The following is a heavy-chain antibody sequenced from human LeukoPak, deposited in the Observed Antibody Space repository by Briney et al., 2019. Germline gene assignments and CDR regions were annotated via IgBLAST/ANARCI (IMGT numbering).Heavy chain of an antibody. Sequence: PGGSLRLSCAASGFTFSSYAMHWVRQAPGKGLEWVAVISYDGSNKYYADSVKGRFTISRDNSKNTLYLQMNSLRAEDTAVYYCARDHIAAADNSFDYWGQGTLVTVSS. CDR1: GFTFSSYA. CDR2: ISYDGSNK. D-gene: IGHD6-13*01. J-gene: IGHJ4*02. CDR3: ARDHIAAADNSFDY. V-gene: IGHV3-30-3*01.